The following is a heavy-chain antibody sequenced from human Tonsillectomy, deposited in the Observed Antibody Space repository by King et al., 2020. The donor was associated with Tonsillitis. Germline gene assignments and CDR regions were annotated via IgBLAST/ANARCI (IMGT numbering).Heavy chain of an antibody. CDR1: GGSISSGDYS. V-gene: IGHV4-30-2*01. Sequence: LQLQESGSGLVKPSQTLSLTCAVSGGSISSGDYSWSWIRQPPGKGLEWIGYIFHSGSTYYNPSLKSRVTISIDRSKNQFSLKLRYVTAADTAVYYCARVVGIETLDPYYFDYWGQGTLVTVSS. CDR3: ARVVGIETLDPYYFDY. D-gene: IGHD1-26*01. J-gene: IGHJ4*02. CDR2: IFHSGST.